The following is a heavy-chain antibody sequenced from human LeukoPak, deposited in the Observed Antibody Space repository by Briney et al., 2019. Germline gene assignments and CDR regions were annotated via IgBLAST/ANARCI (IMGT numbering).Heavy chain of an antibody. V-gene: IGHV3-30-3*01. D-gene: IGHD5-24*01. Sequence: GGSLRLSCAASGFTFSSYAMRWVRQAPGKGLEWVAVISYDGSNKYYADSVKGRFTISRDNSKNTLYLQMNSLRAEDTAVYYCARGQMHLDYWGQGTLVTVSS. CDR1: GFTFSSYA. J-gene: IGHJ4*02. CDR2: ISYDGSNK. CDR3: ARGQMHLDY.